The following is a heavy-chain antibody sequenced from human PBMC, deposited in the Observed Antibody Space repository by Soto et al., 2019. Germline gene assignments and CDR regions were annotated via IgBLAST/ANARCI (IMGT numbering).Heavy chain of an antibody. V-gene: IGHV3-23*01. CDR1: GFIFSDYA. CDR3: AKGGVTRSYYYAMDV. CDR2: LSGSGSNT. Sequence: EVQLLESEGGLVQPGRSLRLSCAASGFIFSDYAMSWVRQAPGKGLEWVSALSGSGSNTYYADSVKGRFTISRDNVKNTVSLQMNNLTAEDTAVYYWAKGGVTRSYYYAMDVW. J-gene: IGHJ6*01.